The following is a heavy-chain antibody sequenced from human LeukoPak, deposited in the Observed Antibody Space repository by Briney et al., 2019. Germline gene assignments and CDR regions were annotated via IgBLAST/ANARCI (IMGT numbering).Heavy chain of an antibody. D-gene: IGHD1-26*01. CDR2: IYYSGST. CDR1: GGSINGYY. V-gene: IGHV4-59*01. Sequence: SETLSLTCTVSGGSINGYYWSWIRQPPGKGLEWIGYIYYSGSTNYNPSLKSRVTMSVDTSKNQFSLKLTSVTAADTAVYHCARLTSGSYSFYYYIGVWGKGTTVTVSS. CDR3: ARLTSGSYSFYYYIGV. J-gene: IGHJ6*03.